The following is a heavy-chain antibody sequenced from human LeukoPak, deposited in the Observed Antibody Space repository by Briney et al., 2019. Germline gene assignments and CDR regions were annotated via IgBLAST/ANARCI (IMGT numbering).Heavy chain of an antibody. Sequence: RALRLSCTASRFTTHYWLNWVRQSPGKGLEGVANIDRDGRVQHYVDSVEGQFTISRDSAKNSLDLQMHSLRVEDTAVYYCTGGSDKVLSGEYCYYMDVWGKGTTVTVSS. D-gene: IGHD2/OR15-2a*01. V-gene: IGHV3-7*01. CDR3: TGGSDKVLSGEYCYYMDV. CDR1: RFTTHYW. CDR2: IDRDGRVQ. J-gene: IGHJ6*03.